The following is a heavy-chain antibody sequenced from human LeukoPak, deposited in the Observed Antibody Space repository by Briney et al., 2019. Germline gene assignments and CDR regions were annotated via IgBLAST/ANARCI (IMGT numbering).Heavy chain of an antibody. CDR3: AKGGGIAAPGGDFDY. V-gene: IGHV3-23*01. Sequence: GGSLRLSCAASGFTFSIYAMSWVPQAPGKGPEWVSGIGGSGSTTYFSGSVRGRFTISRDNSKNTLSLQMNSLRAEDTAVYYCAKGGGIAAPGGDFDYWGQGTLVTVSS. J-gene: IGHJ4*02. CDR2: IGGSGSTT. CDR1: GFTFSIYA. D-gene: IGHD6-13*01.